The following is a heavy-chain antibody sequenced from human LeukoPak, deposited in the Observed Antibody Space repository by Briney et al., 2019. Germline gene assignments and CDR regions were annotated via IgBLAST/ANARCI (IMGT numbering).Heavy chain of an antibody. V-gene: IGHV4-34*01. Sequence: SETLSLTCAVYGGSFSGYYWSWIRQPPGKGLEWIGEINHSGSTNYNPSLKSRVTISVDTSKNQFSLKLSSVTAADTAVYYCAIHPPITILGVVEYGMDVWGQGTTVTVSS. D-gene: IGHD3-3*01. CDR1: GGSFSGYY. CDR2: INHSGST. CDR3: AIHPPITILGVVEYGMDV. J-gene: IGHJ6*02.